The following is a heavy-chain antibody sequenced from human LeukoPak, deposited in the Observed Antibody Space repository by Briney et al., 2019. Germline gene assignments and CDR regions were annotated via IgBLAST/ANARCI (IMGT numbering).Heavy chain of an antibody. CDR1: GFTFSTDG. D-gene: IGHD2-15*01. CDR2: ISYDGHSK. J-gene: IGHJ4*02. CDR3: AKEFCQGSCRQYYRAC. V-gene: IGHV3-30*18. Sequence: AGGSLRLSSAAAGFTFSTDGIHWVRQAPGKGLEWVSVISYDGHSKYYADSVKGRFTISRDNAKNTVSLQMNSLTPEDTAVYYCAKEFCQGSCRQYYRACCVQGSLVTVSS.